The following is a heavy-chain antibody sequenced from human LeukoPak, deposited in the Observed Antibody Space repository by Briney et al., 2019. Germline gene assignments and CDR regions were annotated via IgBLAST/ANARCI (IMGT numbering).Heavy chain of an antibody. CDR3: AREVTTGHYYFDY. V-gene: IGHV3-21*01. J-gene: IGHJ4*02. CDR2: ISSSSSHI. Sequence: GGSLRLSCAASGFTFSTYSMNWVRQAPGTGLEWVSSISSSSSHIYYADSVKGRFTISRDNAENSLYLQMNSLRAEDTAVYYCAREVTTGHYYFDYWGQGTLVTVSS. D-gene: IGHD1-14*01. CDR1: GFTFSTYS.